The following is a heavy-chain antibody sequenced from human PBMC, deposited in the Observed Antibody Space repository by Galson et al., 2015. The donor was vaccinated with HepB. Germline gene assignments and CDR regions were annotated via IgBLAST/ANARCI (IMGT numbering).Heavy chain of an antibody. J-gene: IGHJ6*02. D-gene: IGHD3-3*01. CDR2: ISYDGSNK. V-gene: IGHV3-30-3*01. CDR1: GFTFSSYA. Sequence: SLRLSCAASGFTFSSYAMHWVRQAPGKGLEWVAVISYDGSNKYYADSVKGRFTISRDNSKNTLYLQMNSLRAEDTAVYYCARDRDYDFWSGYYRYYYYGMDVWGQGTTVTVSS. CDR3: ARDRDYDFWSGYYRYYYYGMDV.